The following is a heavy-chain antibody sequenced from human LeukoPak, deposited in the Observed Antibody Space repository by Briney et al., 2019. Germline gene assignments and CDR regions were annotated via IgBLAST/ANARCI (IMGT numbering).Heavy chain of an antibody. CDR2: IYYSGST. V-gene: IGHV4-59*08. D-gene: IGHD6-13*01. CDR3: ARGGGIAAAGTGYFDY. CDR1: GGSISSYY. Sequence: PSETLSLTCTVSGGSISSYYWSWIRQPPGKGLEWIGYIYYSGSTNYNPSLKSRVTISVDTSKNQFSLKLSSVTAADTAVYYCARGGGIAAAGTGYFDYWGQGTLVTVSS. J-gene: IGHJ4*02.